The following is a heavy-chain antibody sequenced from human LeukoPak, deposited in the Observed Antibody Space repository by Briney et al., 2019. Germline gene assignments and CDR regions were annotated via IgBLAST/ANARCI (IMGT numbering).Heavy chain of an antibody. V-gene: IGHV4-34*01. CDR3: ARGVGYYGSGSHNWFDY. J-gene: IGHJ4*02. CDR1: GGSFSGYY. Sequence: SETLSLTCAVYGGSFSGYYWSWIRQPPGKGLEWIGEINHSGSTNYNPSLKSRVTISVDTSKNQFSLKLSSVTAADTAVYYCARGVGYYGSGSHNWFDYWGQGTLVTVSS. D-gene: IGHD3-10*01. CDR2: INHSGST.